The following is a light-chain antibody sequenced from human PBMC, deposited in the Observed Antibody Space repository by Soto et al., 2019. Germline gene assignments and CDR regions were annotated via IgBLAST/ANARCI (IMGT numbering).Light chain of an antibody. CDR3: MQSLQTPRT. J-gene: IGKJ1*01. CDR1: QSLLHTDGYDY. V-gene: IGKV2-28*01. Sequence: DLVMTQSPLSLAVTPGEPASISCRSSQSLLHTDGYDYLDWFLQKPGQSPQLLIYVSAYRASGVPDRFSGSGSCTDFTLRISKVEAEDVGVYYCMQSLQTPRTFGQGTKVEI. CDR2: VSA.